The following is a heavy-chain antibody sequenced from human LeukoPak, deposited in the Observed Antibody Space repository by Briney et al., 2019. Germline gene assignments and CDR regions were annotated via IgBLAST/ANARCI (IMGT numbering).Heavy chain of an antibody. CDR1: GGSISSHY. D-gene: IGHD2-2*01. V-gene: IGHV4-4*07. CDR3: ARGPALVVPAAPLYYYYMDV. Sequence: SETLSLTCTVSGGSISSHYWSWIRQPAGKGLEWIGRIYTSGSTNYNPSLKSRVTMSVDTSKNQFSLKLSSVTAADTAVYYCARGPALVVPAAPLYYYYMDVWGKGTTVTVSS. CDR2: IYTSGST. J-gene: IGHJ6*03.